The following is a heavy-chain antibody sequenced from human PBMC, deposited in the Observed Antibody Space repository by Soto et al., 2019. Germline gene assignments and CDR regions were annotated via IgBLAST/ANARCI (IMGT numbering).Heavy chain of an antibody. CDR2: ISWNSGST. V-gene: IGHV3-9*01. J-gene: IGHJ4*02. CDR1: GFTFDDYA. Sequence: EVQLVESGGGLVQPGRSLRLSCAASGFTFDDYAMHWVRQAPGKGLEWVSGISWNSGSTYYADSVKGRFTISRDNSKNTLYLQMNSLRAEDTAVYYCAKDRGVTGTRPYYFDYWGQGTLVTVSS. D-gene: IGHD1-7*01. CDR3: AKDRGVTGTRPYYFDY.